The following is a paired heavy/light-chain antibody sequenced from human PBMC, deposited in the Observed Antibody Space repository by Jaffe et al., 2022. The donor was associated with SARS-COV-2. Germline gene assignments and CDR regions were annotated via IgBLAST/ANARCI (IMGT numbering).Heavy chain of an antibody. CDR2: IYYGVYYGGSTYSGST. V-gene: IGHV4-39*01. Sequence: QLRLQESGPGLVKASETLSLTCTVSGVSISSSSHYWGWIRQPPGKGLEWIGSIYYGVYYGGSTYSGSTYYNPSLKSRATISVDTSKNQFSLNLTSVTAADTAVYYCARHLDISGSYLAPDLFYWGQGTLVTVSS. J-gene: IGHJ1*01. D-gene: IGHD6-19*01. CDR1: GVSISSSSHY. CDR3: ARHLDISGSYLAPDLFY.
Light chain of an antibody. J-gene: IGLJ3*02. Sequence: QSVLTQPPSASGTPGQRVTISCSGSSSNIGSNTVHWYQQLPGTAPKLLIYSNNQRPSGVPDRFSGSKSGTSASLAISGLQSEDEADYYCAAWDDSLKGVFGGGTKLTVL. CDR2: SNN. V-gene: IGLV1-44*01. CDR3: AAWDDSLKGV. CDR1: SSNIGSNT.